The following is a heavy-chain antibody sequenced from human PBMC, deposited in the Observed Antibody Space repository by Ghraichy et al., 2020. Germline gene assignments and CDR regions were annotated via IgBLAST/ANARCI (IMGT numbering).Heavy chain of an antibody. CDR2: VSFNGIT. CDR1: GGSFSNHF. D-gene: IGHD2-15*01. J-gene: IGHJ3*02. CDR3: ARGRLIGLGDAFDI. Sequence: SETLSLTCTVSGGSFSNHFWTWIRQTPEKKLEWIGYVSFNGITYYKPSLKSRVTISIDTSKSQFSLKLTSVTVADTAVYYCARGRLIGLGDAFDIWSLGTVVTVSS. V-gene: IGHV4-59*11.